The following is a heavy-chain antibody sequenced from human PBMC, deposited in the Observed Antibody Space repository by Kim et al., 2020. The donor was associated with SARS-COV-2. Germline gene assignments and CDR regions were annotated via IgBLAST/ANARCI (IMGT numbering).Heavy chain of an antibody. Sequence: TGYAQNFQGRVTMTRDTSITTVYMELSSLRSEDTGVYYCARGVYGGLGTDYRGQGTLVTVSS. J-gene: IGHJ4*02. CDR3: ARGVYGGLGTDY. V-gene: IGHV1-8*01. D-gene: IGHD4-17*01. CDR2: T.